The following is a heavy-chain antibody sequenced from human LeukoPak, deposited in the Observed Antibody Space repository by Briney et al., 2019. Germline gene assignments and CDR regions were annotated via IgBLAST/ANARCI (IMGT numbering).Heavy chain of an antibody. Sequence: ASVKVSCKASGYTFTGYYMHWVRQAPGQGLEWMGWINPNSGGTNYAQKLQGRVTMTTDTSTSTVYMELSSLRSEDTAVYYCARVFQAKWFDPWGQGTLVTVSS. J-gene: IGHJ5*02. D-gene: IGHD3-3*01. CDR1: GYTFTGYY. CDR3: ARVFQAKWFDP. CDR2: INPNSGGT. V-gene: IGHV1-2*02.